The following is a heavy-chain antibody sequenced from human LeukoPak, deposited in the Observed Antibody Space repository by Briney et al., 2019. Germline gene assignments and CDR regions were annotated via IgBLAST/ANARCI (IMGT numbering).Heavy chain of an antibody. Sequence: PGGSLTLSCAASGFTVSTKYMNWVRQAPGKGLEWVSIIYSGGDTYCTDSVRGRFTISRDNSKNTLYLQMNSLRTEDTAVYYCARVGDHYHWYFDLWGRGTLVTVSS. CDR2: IYSGGDT. J-gene: IGHJ2*01. V-gene: IGHV3-53*01. D-gene: IGHD3-10*01. CDR1: GFTVSTKY. CDR3: ARVGDHYHWYFDL.